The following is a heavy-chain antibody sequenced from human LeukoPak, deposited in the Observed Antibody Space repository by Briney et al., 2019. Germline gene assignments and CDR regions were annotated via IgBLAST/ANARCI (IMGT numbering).Heavy chain of an antibody. Sequence: SETLSLTCTVSGGSISGYYWGWIRQPPGKGLEWIGYIYYSGSANYNPSLKSRVTISVDTSKNQFSLKMSSATAADTAVYYCARDRDSSGWFDYWGQGTLVTVSS. CDR2: IYYSGSA. CDR1: GGSISGYY. CDR3: ARDRDSSGWFDY. D-gene: IGHD6-19*01. J-gene: IGHJ4*02. V-gene: IGHV4-59*01.